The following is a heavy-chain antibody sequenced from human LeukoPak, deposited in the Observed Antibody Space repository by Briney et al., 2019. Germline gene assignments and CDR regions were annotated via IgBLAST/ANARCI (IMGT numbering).Heavy chain of an antibody. CDR3: ARVSTLALHYYGMDV. Sequence: ASETLSHTCTVSGGSISSYYWSWIRQPPGKGLEWIGYIYYSGSTNYNPSLKSRVTISVDTSKNQFSLKLSSVTAADTAVYHCARVSTLALHYYGMDVWGQGTTVTVSS. V-gene: IGHV4-59*01. CDR1: GGSISSYY. CDR2: IYYSGST. D-gene: IGHD6-13*01. J-gene: IGHJ6*02.